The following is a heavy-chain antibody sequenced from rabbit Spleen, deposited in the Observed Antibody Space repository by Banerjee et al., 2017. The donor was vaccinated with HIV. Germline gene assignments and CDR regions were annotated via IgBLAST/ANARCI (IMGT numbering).Heavy chain of an antibody. CDR1: GFSFSGGYY. D-gene: IGHD2-1*01. CDR2: IYTGSGST. CDR3: ARDKDDGGDYYQSYYFDL. J-gene: IGHJ4*01. Sequence: QSLEESGGGLVKPGASLTLTCKASGFSFSGGYYMCWVRQAPGKGLEWIACIYTGSGSTYYASWAKGRFTITRSTSLNTVTLQLNSLTVADTATYFCARDKDDGGDYYQSYYFDLWGPGTLVTVS. V-gene: IGHV1S40*01.